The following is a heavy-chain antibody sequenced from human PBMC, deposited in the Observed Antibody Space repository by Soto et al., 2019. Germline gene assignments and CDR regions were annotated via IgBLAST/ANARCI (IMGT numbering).Heavy chain of an antibody. CDR2: ISGSGGST. CDR3: AQGSGSYYNWDYYYGMDV. V-gene: IGHV3-23*01. CDR1: GFTFSSYA. Sequence: GGSLRLSCAASGFTFSSYAMSWVRQAPGKGLEWVSAISGSGGSTYYADSVKGRFTISRDNSKNTLYLQMNSLRAEDTAVYYCAQGSGSYYNWDYYYGMDVWGHGTTVTVSS. J-gene: IGHJ6*02. D-gene: IGHD3-10*01.